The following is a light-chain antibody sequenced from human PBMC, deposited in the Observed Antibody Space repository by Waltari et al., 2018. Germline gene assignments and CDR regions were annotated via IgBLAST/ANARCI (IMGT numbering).Light chain of an antibody. CDR1: DLADKY. CDR2: QDS. V-gene: IGLV3-1*01. Sequence: SYELTQPPSLSVSPGQTANIPCSGDDLADKYVCWFQQKPGQSPVLVIFQDSQRPSGIPERFSGSNSGSTATLTIIGTQPADEADYYCQAWDTGTAVFGSGTTVTVL. J-gene: IGLJ1*01. CDR3: QAWDTGTAV.